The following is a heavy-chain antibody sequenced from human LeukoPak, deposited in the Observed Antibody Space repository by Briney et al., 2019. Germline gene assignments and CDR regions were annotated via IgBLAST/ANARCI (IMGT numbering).Heavy chain of an antibody. CDR1: GGTFSNFA. D-gene: IGHD2-21*01. CDR3: ARDHSVVDHWFDP. V-gene: IGHV1-69*01. Sequence: AVKVSCKASGGTFSNFAISWVRQAPGQGLEWMGGIIPIFGTTNYAQNFQGRVTITADESTSTAYMELSSLKSEDTAVYYCARDHSVVDHWFDPWGQGTLVTVSS. CDR2: IIPIFGTT. J-gene: IGHJ5*02.